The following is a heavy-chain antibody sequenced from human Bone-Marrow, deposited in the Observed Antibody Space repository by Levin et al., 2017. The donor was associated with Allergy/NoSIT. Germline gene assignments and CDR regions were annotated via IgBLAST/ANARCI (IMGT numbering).Heavy chain of an antibody. D-gene: IGHD3-22*01. Sequence: GESLKISCRVSGNSLRESSIHWVRQAPGKGLEWIGGYHPQNGETVYAQTFQGRVTVTEDTSSDTAYMDLNSLRSEDTAMYFCAESSGSPSNWFDPWGQGTLVTVSS. CDR3: AESSGSPSNWFDP. CDR1: GNSLRESS. CDR2: YHPQNGET. J-gene: IGHJ5*02. V-gene: IGHV1-24*01.